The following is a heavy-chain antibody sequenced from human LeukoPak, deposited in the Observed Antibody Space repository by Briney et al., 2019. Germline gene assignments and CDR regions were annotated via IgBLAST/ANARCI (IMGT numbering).Heavy chain of an antibody. CDR3: AELGITMIGGV. Sequence: PGGSLRLSCAASGFIFSNCWMSWVRQAPGKGLEWVANIKQDGSEKYYVDSVKGRFTISRDNAKNSLYLQMNSLRAEDTAVYYCAELGITMIGGVWGKGTTVTISS. CDR2: IKQDGSEK. CDR1: GFIFSNCW. J-gene: IGHJ6*04. D-gene: IGHD3-10*02. V-gene: IGHV3-7*01.